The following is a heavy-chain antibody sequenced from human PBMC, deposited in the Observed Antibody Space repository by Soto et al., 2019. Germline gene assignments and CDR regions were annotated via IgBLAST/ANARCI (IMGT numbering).Heavy chain of an antibody. CDR1: GYSFTSYW. V-gene: IGHV5-10-1*01. J-gene: IGHJ6*02. CDR2: IDPSDSYT. D-gene: IGHD3-3*01. CDR3: ERGMVSGTIFGVVINYGMDL. Sequence: VESLKISCKGSGYSFTSYWISWVRQMPGKGLEWMGRIDPSDSYTNYSPSFQGHVTISADKSISTAYLQWSSLKASDTAMYYCERGMVSGTIFGVVINYGMDLWGPGPTVTVS.